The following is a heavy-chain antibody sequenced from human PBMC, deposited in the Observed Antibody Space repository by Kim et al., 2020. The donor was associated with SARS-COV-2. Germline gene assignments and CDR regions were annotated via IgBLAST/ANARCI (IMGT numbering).Heavy chain of an antibody. CDR3: TAALTAVLWFGGNV. Sequence: ASPVKARFTISRDDSKNPLYLQMNSLKTEDTAVYYCTAALTAVLWFGGNVWGQGTLVTVSS. D-gene: IGHD3-10*01. J-gene: IGHJ4*02. V-gene: IGHV3-15*01.